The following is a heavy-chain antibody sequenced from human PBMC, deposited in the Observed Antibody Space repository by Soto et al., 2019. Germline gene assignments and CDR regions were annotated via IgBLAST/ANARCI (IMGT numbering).Heavy chain of an antibody. CDR2: IYYSGST. D-gene: IGHD6-13*01. CDR1: GGSISSSSYY. CDR3: ARLSGSSSWYKLFWWFDP. J-gene: IGHJ5*02. V-gene: IGHV4-39*01. Sequence: SETLSLTCTVSGGSISSSSYYWGWIRQPPGKGLEWIGSIYYSGSTYYNPSLKGRVTISVDTSKNQFSLKLSSVTAADTAVYYCARLSGSSSWYKLFWWFDPWGQGTLIT.